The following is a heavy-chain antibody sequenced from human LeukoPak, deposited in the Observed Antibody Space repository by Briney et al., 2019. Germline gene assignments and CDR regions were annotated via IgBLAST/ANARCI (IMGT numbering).Heavy chain of an antibody. Sequence: GGSLRLSCAASGFTLSSYAMSWVRQAPGKGLEWVSGISTSGGSTYYADSVKGRFTVSRDNSKNTLYLQMNSLRAEDTAMYYCARGLGYCTSTTCLLPFDYWGQGTLVTVSS. CDR1: GFTLSSYA. CDR2: ISTSGGST. CDR3: ARGLGYCTSTTCLLPFDY. V-gene: IGHV3-23*01. J-gene: IGHJ4*02. D-gene: IGHD2-2*01.